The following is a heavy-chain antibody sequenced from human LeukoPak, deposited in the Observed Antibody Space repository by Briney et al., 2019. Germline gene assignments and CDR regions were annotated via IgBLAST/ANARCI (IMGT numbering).Heavy chain of an antibody. CDR2: ISGSGGST. V-gene: IGHV3-23*01. CDR3: AKDMGITIFGVVDYGMDV. Sequence: GGSLRLSCAASGFTFSSYAMSWVRQAPGKGLEWVSAISGSGGSTYYADSVKGRFTISRDNSKNTLYLQMNSLRAEDTALYYCAKDMGITIFGVVDYGMDVWGQGTTVTVSS. CDR1: GFTFSSYA. D-gene: IGHD3-3*01. J-gene: IGHJ6*02.